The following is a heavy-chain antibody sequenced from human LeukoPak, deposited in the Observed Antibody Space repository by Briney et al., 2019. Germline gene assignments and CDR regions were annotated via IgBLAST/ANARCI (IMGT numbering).Heavy chain of an antibody. CDR2: IWYDGNNK. V-gene: IGHV3-33*01. Sequence: AGGSLRLSCSASGFTFSSYGIHWVRQAPGKGLEWVAVIWYDGNNKYYADSVKGRFTTSRDNSKNTLYLQMNSLRAEDTAVYYCARGVRIVVVVAAQSYYYYMDVWGKGTTVTVSS. J-gene: IGHJ6*03. CDR1: GFTFSSYG. D-gene: IGHD2-15*01. CDR3: ARGVRIVVVVAAQSYYYYMDV.